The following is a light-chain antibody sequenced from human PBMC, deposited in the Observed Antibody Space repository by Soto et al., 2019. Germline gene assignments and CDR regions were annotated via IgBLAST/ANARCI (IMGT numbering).Light chain of an antibody. J-gene: IGKJ5*01. V-gene: IGKV3-11*01. Sequence: EIVLTQSPATLSLSPGERATLSCRASQSVSSYLAWYQQKHGQAPRLLIYDASNRATGIPARFSGSGSGTDFTLTIISLEPEDFAVYYCQHRSNWITFGQGTRLEIK. CDR2: DAS. CDR1: QSVSSY. CDR3: QHRSNWIT.